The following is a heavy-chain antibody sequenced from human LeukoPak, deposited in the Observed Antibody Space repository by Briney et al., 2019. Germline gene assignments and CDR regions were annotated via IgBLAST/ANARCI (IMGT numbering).Heavy chain of an antibody. Sequence: LPGGSLRLSCAASGFTTSSHWMSWVRQAPGKGLEWVANIKQDGSEKYYVDSVKGRFTISRDNAKNSLYLQMNSLRAEDTAVYYCARDRGSSGWYEFDYWGQGTLVTVSS. CDR1: GFTTSSHW. V-gene: IGHV3-7*01. D-gene: IGHD6-19*01. CDR2: IKQDGSEK. J-gene: IGHJ4*02. CDR3: ARDRGSSGWYEFDY.